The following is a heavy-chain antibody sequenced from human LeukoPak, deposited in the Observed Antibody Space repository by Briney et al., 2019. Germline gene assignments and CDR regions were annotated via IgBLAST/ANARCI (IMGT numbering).Heavy chain of an antibody. CDR3: ARGQVVVPAAPAGY. CDR2: ISSSSSYI. D-gene: IGHD2-2*01. J-gene: IGHJ4*02. Sequence: GGSLRLSCAASGFTFSSYSMNWVRQAPGKGLEWVSSISSSSSYIYYADSVKGRFTISRDNAKNSLYLQMNSLRAEDTAVYDCARGQVVVPAAPAGYWGQGTLVTVSS. V-gene: IGHV3-21*01. CDR1: GFTFSSYS.